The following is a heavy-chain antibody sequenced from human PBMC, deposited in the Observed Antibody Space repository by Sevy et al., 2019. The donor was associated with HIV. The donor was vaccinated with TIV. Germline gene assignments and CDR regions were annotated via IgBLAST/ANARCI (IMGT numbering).Heavy chain of an antibody. CDR2: ISWNSGTI. J-gene: IGHJ4*01. CDR1: GFSFDEYA. D-gene: IGHD3-16*01. CDR3: AKGRGGGTYYFDY. Sequence: GGSLRLSCAASGFSFDEYAMNWVRQGPGKGLEWVSGISWNSGTIDYADSVKGRFTISRDNAKKSLYLQMNSLRAEDTALYYCAKGRGGGTYYFDYWGQGTLVTVSS. V-gene: IGHV3-9*01.